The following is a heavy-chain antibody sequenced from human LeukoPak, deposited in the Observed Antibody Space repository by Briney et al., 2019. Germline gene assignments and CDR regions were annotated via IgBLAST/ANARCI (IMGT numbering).Heavy chain of an antibody. CDR2: ISGSGGST. CDR3: ATYSSSWYCFDY. J-gene: IGHJ4*02. CDR1: GFTFSSYA. V-gene: IGHV3-23*01. D-gene: IGHD6-13*01. Sequence: PGGSLRLSCAASGFTFSSYAMSWVRQAPGKGLEWVSAISGSGGSTYYADSVKGRFIISRDSSKNTLYLQMNSLRAEDTAVYYCATYSSSWYCFDYWGQGTLVTVSS.